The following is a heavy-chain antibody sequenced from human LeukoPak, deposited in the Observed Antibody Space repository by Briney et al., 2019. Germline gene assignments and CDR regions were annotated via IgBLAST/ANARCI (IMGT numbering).Heavy chain of an antibody. CDR2: IYHSGST. CDR1: GYSISSGYY. Sequence: SETLSLTCAVSGYSISSGYYWGWIRQPPGKGLEWIGSIYHSGSTYYNPSLKSRVTISVDTSKNQFSLKLSSVTAADTAVYYCARVSVLWFGELPNGYNWFDPCGQGTLVTVSS. J-gene: IGHJ5*02. V-gene: IGHV4-38-2*01. CDR3: ARVSVLWFGELPNGYNWFDP. D-gene: IGHD3-10*01.